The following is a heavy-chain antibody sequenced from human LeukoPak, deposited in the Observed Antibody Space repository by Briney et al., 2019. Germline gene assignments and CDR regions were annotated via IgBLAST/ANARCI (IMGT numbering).Heavy chain of an antibody. D-gene: IGHD3-10*01. V-gene: IGHV3-33*06. CDR3: AKCLGDYYGSGRPVPFDP. CDR1: GFTFSSYG. CDR2: IWYDGSNK. Sequence: TGGSLRLSCAASGFTFSSYGMHWVRQAPGKGLEWVAVIWYDGSNKYYADSVKGRFTISRDNSKNTLYLQMNSLRAEDTAVYYCAKCLGDYYGSGRPVPFDPWGQGTLVTVSS. J-gene: IGHJ5*02.